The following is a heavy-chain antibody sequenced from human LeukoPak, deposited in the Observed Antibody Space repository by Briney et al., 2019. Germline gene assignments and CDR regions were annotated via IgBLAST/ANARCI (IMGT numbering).Heavy chain of an antibody. CDR3: ARLHRSGPFDY. D-gene: IGHD3-22*01. CDR2: INSDGSST. J-gene: IGHJ4*02. V-gene: IGHV3-74*01. CDR1: GFTFSSYW. Sequence: GGSLRLSCAASGFTFSSYWMHWVRQAPGKGLVWVSRINSDGSSTSYADSVKGRFTISRDNAKNTLYLQMNSLRAEDTAVYYCARLHRSGPFDYWGQGTLVTVSS.